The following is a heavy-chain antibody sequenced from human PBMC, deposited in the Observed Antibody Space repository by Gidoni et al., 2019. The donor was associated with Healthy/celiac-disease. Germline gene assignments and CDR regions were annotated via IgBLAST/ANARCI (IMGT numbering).Heavy chain of an antibody. CDR3: ARRTAAAGISY. D-gene: IGHD6-13*01. CDR2: IYYSGSP. Sequence: QLQLQESGPGLVKPSETLSLTCTESGGSSSSSSYYWGWIRQPPGKGLEWIGSIYYSGSPYYNPSLNSRVTISVDTSKNQFSLKLSSVTAADTAVYYCARRTAAAGISYWGQGTLVTVSS. CDR1: GGSSSSSSYY. V-gene: IGHV4-39*01. J-gene: IGHJ4*02.